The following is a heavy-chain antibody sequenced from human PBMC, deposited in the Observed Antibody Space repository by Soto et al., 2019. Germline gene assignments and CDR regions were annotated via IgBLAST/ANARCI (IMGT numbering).Heavy chain of an antibody. D-gene: IGHD2-15*01. Sequence: PGGSLRLSCTASGFTFGDYAMSWFRQAPGKGLEWVGFIRSKAYGGTTEYAASVKGRFTISRDDSKSIAYLQMNSLKTEDTAVYYCTRVIDIVVVVAATPFDYWGQGTLVTVSS. CDR1: GFTFGDYA. CDR3: TRVIDIVVVVAATPFDY. V-gene: IGHV3-49*03. CDR2: IRSKAYGGTT. J-gene: IGHJ4*02.